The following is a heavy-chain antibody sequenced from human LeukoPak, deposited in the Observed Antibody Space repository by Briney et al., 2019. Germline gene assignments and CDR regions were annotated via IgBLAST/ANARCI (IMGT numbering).Heavy chain of an antibody. V-gene: IGHV1-2*02. Sequence: GASVKVSCKASGYTITDYYIHWVRQAPGQGLEWMGWINPNSGGTNYAQKFQGRVTMTRDTSISTAYMELSRLRSDDTAVYYCARDYYGSGSSYDYWGQGTLVTVSS. D-gene: IGHD3-10*01. J-gene: IGHJ4*02. CDR2: INPNSGGT. CDR3: ARDYYGSGSSYDY. CDR1: GYTITDYY.